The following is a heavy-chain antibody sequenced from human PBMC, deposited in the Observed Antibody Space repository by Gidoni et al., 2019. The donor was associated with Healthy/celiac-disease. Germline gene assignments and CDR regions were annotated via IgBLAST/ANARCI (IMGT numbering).Heavy chain of an antibody. CDR3: ARIMTGYSSSWYFDY. D-gene: IGHD6-13*01. V-gene: IGHV4-39*01. Sequence: QLQLQESGPGLVKPSETLSLTCTVSGGSISSSSYYWGWIRQPPGKGLEWIGSIYYSGSTYYTPSLKSRVTISVDTSKNQFSLKLSSVTAADTAVYYCARIMTGYSSSWYFDYWGQGTLVTVSS. CDR1: GGSISSSSYY. CDR2: IYYSGST. J-gene: IGHJ4*02.